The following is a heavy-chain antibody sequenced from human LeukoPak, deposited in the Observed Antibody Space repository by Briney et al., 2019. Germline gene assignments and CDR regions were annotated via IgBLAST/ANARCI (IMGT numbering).Heavy chain of an antibody. V-gene: IGHV1-2*06. CDR3: ARDRHYYDSSGHFDY. CDR2: INPNSGGT. CDR1: GYTFTGYY. J-gene: IGHJ4*02. D-gene: IGHD3-22*01. Sequence: ASVKVSCKASGYTFTGYYMHWVRQAPGQGLEWMGRINPNSGGTNYAQKFQGRVTMTRDTSISTAYMELSRLRSDGTAVYYCARDRHYYDSSGHFDYWGQGTLVTVSS.